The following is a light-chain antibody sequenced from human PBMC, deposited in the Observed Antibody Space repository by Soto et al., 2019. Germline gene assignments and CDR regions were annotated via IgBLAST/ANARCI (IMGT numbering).Light chain of an antibody. J-gene: IGKJ4*01. V-gene: IGKV1-33*01. CDR1: QDISNY. CDR3: QQYDNLPPLT. Sequence: DIQMTQSPSSLSASVGDRVTITCQASQDISNYLNWYQQKPGKAPKLLIYDASNLATGVPSRFSGSRSGTDFTFTISSLQPEDIATYYCQQYDNLPPLTFGGGTKVEIK. CDR2: DAS.